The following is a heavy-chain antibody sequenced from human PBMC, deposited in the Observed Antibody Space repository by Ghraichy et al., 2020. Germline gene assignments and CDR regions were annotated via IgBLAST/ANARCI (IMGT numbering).Heavy chain of an antibody. V-gene: IGHV4-38-2*02. CDR2: IYHSGST. Sequence: GSLRLSCAVSGYSISSGYYWGLILHPPGKVLELIGIIYHSGSTYYNPSLKSRVTISVDTYKKQFSLKLSSVTAADTAVYYCAREDGSGWYLGWFDPWGQGTLVTVYS. CDR3: AREDGSGWYLGWFDP. J-gene: IGHJ5*02. D-gene: IGHD6-19*01. CDR1: GYSISSGYY.